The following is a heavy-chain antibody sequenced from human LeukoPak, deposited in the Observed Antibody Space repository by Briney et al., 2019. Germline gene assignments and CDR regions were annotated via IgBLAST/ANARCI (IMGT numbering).Heavy chain of an antibody. J-gene: IGHJ6*04. Sequence: GGSLRLSCAASGFTFSSYEMNWVRQAPGKGLEWVSYISSSGSTIYYADSVKGRFTISRDNAKNSLYLQMNSLRAEDTAVYYCARSPYSSSSASLDVWGKGTTVTVSS. CDR1: GFTFSSYE. V-gene: IGHV3-48*03. CDR2: ISSSGSTI. CDR3: ARSPYSSSSASLDV. D-gene: IGHD6-13*01.